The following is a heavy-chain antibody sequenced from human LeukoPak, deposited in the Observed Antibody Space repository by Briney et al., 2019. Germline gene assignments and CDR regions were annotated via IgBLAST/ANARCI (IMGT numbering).Heavy chain of an antibody. Sequence: GESLKISCKGSGYSFTTYWIGWVRQMPGKGLEWMGIIYPGDSDTRYSPSFQGQVTISADKSISTAYLQWSSLKASDTAMYYCAKTAGLHDFWFDPWGQGTLVTVSS. CDR2: IYPGDSDT. J-gene: IGHJ5*02. D-gene: IGHD3-3*01. V-gene: IGHV5-51*01. CDR1: GYSFTTYW. CDR3: AKTAGLHDFWFDP.